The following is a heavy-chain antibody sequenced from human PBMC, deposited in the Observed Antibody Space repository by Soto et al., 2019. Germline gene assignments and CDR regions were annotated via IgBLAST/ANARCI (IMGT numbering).Heavy chain of an antibody. CDR3: ARLFYDFWSGYYGGYYFDY. J-gene: IGHJ4*02. V-gene: IGHV1-69*06. Sequence: QVQLVQSGAEVKKPGSAVKVSCKASGGTFSSYAISWVRQAPGQGLEWMGGIIPIFGTANYAQKFQGRVTITADKSTSTAYMELSSLRSEDMAVYYCARLFYDFWSGYYGGYYFDYWGQGTLVTVSS. CDR1: GGTFSSYA. D-gene: IGHD3-3*01. CDR2: IIPIFGTA.